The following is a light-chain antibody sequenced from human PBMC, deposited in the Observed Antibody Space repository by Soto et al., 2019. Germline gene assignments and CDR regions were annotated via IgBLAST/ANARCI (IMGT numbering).Light chain of an antibody. Sequence: DIQMTQSPYSLSASVGDRVTITCRASQSIIFYLNWYQQKPGQVPRLLIYAASNLQSGVPSRFSGSGSGTEFTLTISSLQPEDFATYFCQQSYTTPVYTFVQGTKLEIK. CDR1: QSIIFY. CDR2: AAS. V-gene: IGKV1-39*01. CDR3: QQSYTTPVYT. J-gene: IGKJ2*01.